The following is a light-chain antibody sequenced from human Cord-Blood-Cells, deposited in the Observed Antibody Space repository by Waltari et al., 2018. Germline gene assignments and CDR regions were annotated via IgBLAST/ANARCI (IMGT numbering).Light chain of an antibody. CDR3: QQSYSTPPT. J-gene: IGKJ4*01. V-gene: IGKV1-39*01. CDR2: AAS. Sequence: DIQMTQSPSYLSASVGDRVTTTCRASQSIISYLNWYQQKPGKAPKLLIYAASSLQSGVPSRFSGSGSGTDFTLTISSLQPEDFATYYCQQSYSTPPTFGGGTKVEIK. CDR1: QSIISY.